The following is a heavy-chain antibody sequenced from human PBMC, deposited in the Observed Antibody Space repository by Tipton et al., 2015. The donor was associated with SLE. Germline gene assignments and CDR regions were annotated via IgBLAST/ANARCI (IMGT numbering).Heavy chain of an antibody. D-gene: IGHD6-13*01. CDR2: IYYSGST. Sequence: TLSLTCTVSGGSISSGDYYWSWIRQPPGKGLEWIGYIYYSGSTYYNPSLKSRVTISVDKSKNQFSLKLSSVTAADTAVYYCARTYSSSWFHFDYWGQGTLVTVSS. V-gene: IGHV4-30-4*01. CDR3: ARTYSSSWFHFDY. J-gene: IGHJ4*02. CDR1: GGSISSGDYY.